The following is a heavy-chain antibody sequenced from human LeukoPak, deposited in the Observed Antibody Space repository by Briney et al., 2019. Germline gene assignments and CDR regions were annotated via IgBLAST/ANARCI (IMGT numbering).Heavy chain of an antibody. CDR1: GFMFSSYW. D-gene: IGHD3-3*01. J-gene: IGHJ3*02. CDR3: ARSFYDFLNGPYEEAFDM. CDR2: INSDGSST. Sequence: GGSLRLSCVASGFMFSSYWMNWVRQAPGKGLVWVSRINSDGSSTSYADSVKGRFTISRDNAKNTLFLQMNSLRAEDTAVYYCARSFYDFLNGPYEEAFDMWGQGTMVTVSS. V-gene: IGHV3-74*01.